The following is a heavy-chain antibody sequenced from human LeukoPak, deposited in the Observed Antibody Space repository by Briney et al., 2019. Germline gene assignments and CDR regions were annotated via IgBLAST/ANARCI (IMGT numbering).Heavy chain of an antibody. CDR2: ISGNGHLT. J-gene: IGHJ4*02. CDR1: ECTFSSYS. CDR3: AKDHSSVGSYGLAY. Sequence: GGALRLSCPTSECTFSSYSMSWVRQAPAKGLEWVSTISGNGHLTNYPDSVQGRFTISRDNSKNTLFLQMNSLRDEDTAVYYCAKDHSSVGSYGLAYWGQGTLVTVSS. D-gene: IGHD3-10*01. V-gene: IGHV3-23*01.